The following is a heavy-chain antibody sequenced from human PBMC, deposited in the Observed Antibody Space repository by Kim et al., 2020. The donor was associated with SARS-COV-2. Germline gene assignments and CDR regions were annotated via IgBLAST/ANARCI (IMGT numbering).Heavy chain of an antibody. D-gene: IGHD1-26*01. CDR2: ISDNGSRN. Sequence: GGSLRLSCAASGLSFSTLAMHWVRQAPGKGLEWVAVISDNGSRNYYADSVKGRFNISRDNSKSALFLQVNSPTDEDTAVYFCASGSGRFVHYYIDVWGKGTTVIVSS. CDR3: ASGSGRFVHYYIDV. V-gene: IGHV3-30*04. CDR1: GLSFSTLA. J-gene: IGHJ6*03.